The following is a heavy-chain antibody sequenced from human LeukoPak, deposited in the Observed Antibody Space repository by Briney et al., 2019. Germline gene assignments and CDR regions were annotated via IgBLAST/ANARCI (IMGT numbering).Heavy chain of an antibody. V-gene: IGHV3-30*03. Sequence: GGSLRLSCAASGFTFSSYGMHWVRQAPGKGLEWVAVISYDGSNKYYADSVKGRFTISRDNSKNTLYLQMNSLRSDDTAVYYCARAGVTTGSAFDIWGQGTMVTVSS. D-gene: IGHD4-17*01. J-gene: IGHJ3*02. CDR3: ARAGVTTGSAFDI. CDR2: ISYDGSNK. CDR1: GFTFSSYG.